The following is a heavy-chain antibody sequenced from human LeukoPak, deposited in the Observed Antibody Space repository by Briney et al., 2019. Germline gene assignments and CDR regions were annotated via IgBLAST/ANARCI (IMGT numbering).Heavy chain of an antibody. J-gene: IGHJ5*02. V-gene: IGHV4-61*01. CDR3: ASPRSYYDSSGYYIS. CDR1: GGSVSSGSYY. D-gene: IGHD3-22*01. Sequence: SETLSLTCTVSGGSVSSGSYYWSWIRQSPGKGLEWIGYIYYSGSTNYNPSLKSRVTISVDTSKNQFSLKLSSVTAADTAVYYCASPRSYYDSSGYYISWGQGTLVTVSS. CDR2: IYYSGST.